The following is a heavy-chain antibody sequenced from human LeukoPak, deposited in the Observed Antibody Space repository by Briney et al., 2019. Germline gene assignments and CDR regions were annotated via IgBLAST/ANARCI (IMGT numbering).Heavy chain of an antibody. Sequence: GGSLRLSCAASGFTFDHYTMHWVRQAPGKGLEWVSLISWDGGSTYYADSVKGRFAISRDNSKNSLYLQMNSLRTEDTALYYCGKYIEGSGWPYFDYWGQGTLVTVSS. CDR2: ISWDGGST. D-gene: IGHD6-19*01. V-gene: IGHV3-43*01. CDR1: GFTFDHYT. J-gene: IGHJ4*02. CDR3: GKYIEGSGWPYFDY.